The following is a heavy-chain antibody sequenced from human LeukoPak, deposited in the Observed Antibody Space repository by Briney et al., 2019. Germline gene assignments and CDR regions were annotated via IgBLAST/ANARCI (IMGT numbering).Heavy chain of an antibody. V-gene: IGHV3-23*01. Sequence: GGSLRLSCVAPGFAFSDSAMSWVRLTAGKGLEWVSLSRADDYSTYYADSVKGRFTISRDNSKNTMYLQMNSLRAEDTAIYYCAIKDGLSGGWYWGYWGQGTQVAVSS. CDR2: SRADDYST. J-gene: IGHJ4*02. CDR3: AIKDGLSGGWYWGY. D-gene: IGHD6-19*01. CDR1: GFAFSDSA.